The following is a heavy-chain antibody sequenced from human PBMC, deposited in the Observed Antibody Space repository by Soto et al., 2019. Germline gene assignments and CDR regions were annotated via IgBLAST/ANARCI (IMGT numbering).Heavy chain of an antibody. CDR1: GFTFSSYA. CDR2: ISYDGSNK. V-gene: IGHV3-30-3*01. CDR3: ARARYCTSTSCYYYFDY. J-gene: IGHJ4*02. Sequence: GGSLRLSCAASGFTFSSYAMYWVRQAPGKGLEWVAVISYDGSNKYYADSVKGRFTISRDNSKNTLYLQMNSLRAEDTAVYYCARARYCTSTSCYYYFDYLGQGTLVTVS. D-gene: IGHD2-2*01.